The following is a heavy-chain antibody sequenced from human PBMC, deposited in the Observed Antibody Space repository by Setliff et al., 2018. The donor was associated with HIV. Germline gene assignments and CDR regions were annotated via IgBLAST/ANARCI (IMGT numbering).Heavy chain of an antibody. CDR2: INPYSGGT. CDR3: ARGGDDYGPGTWTFDY. CDR1: GYTFTGNSDYY. V-gene: IGHV1-2*02. D-gene: IGHD3-10*01. J-gene: IGHJ4*02. Sequence: ASVKVSCKASGYTFTGNSDYYLHWVRQAPGQGPEWMGWINPYSGGTLYAQKFHGRVTMTRDTSVNTVYMELTRLTSDDTAVYSCARGGDDYGPGTWTFDYWGQGTLVTVSS.